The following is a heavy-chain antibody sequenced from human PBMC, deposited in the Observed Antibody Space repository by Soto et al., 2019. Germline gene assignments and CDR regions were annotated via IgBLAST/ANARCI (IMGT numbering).Heavy chain of an antibody. CDR2: IYYSGST. V-gene: IGHV4-30-4*01. CDR1: GGSISSGDYY. Sequence: QVQLQESGPGLVKPSQTLSLTCTVSGGSISSGDYYWSWIRQPPGKGLEWIGYIYYSGSTYYNPSLKSRVTISVDTSKNQFSLKLSSVTVADTAVYYCARETTVTTRGFDYWGQGTLVTVSS. D-gene: IGHD4-17*01. J-gene: IGHJ4*02. CDR3: ARETTVTTRGFDY.